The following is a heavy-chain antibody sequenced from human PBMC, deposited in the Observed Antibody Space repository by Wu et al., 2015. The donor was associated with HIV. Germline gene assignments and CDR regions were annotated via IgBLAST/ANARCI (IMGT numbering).Heavy chain of an antibody. CDR3: ARSIVGAPFDY. J-gene: IGHJ4*02. CDR1: GYIFTGYY. CDR2: INPNSGGT. D-gene: IGHD1-26*01. Sequence: QVQLVQSGAEVKKPGASVKVSCKTSGYIFTGYYMHWVRQAPGQGLEWMGWINPNSGGTNYVQKFQGRVTLTRDTSITTVYMELSSLRSDDMAVYYCARSIVGAPFDYWGQGTLVTVSS. V-gene: IGHV1-2*02.